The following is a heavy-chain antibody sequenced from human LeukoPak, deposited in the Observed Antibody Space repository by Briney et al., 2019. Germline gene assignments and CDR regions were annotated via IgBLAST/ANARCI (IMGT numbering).Heavy chain of an antibody. J-gene: IGHJ4*02. CDR1: GYTFTDYY. D-gene: IGHD2-21*01. Sequence: AGVKVCCKASGYTFTDYYMHWVRQAPAQGLEWMGWINPNCDGTNYAQKFQGRVTMTRDTYISTAYMELSRLRSDDTAVYYCARAPGECSFDWGQGTPVTVS. CDR2: INPNCDGT. V-gene: IGHV1-2*02. CDR3: ARAPGECSFD.